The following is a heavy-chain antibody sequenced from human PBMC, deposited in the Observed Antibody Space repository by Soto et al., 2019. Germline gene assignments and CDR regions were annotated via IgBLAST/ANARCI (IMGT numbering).Heavy chain of an antibody. Sequence: PSETLSLTCAVSGYSISSGYYWGWIRQPPGKGLEWIGSIYHSGSTYYNPSLKSRVTISVDTSKNQFSLKLSSVTAADTAVYYCAGDTCSSLGPWGQGTLVTVS. V-gene: IGHV4-38-2*01. CDR1: GYSISSGYY. J-gene: IGHJ5*02. D-gene: IGHD6-19*01. CDR2: IYHSGST. CDR3: AGDTCSSLGP.